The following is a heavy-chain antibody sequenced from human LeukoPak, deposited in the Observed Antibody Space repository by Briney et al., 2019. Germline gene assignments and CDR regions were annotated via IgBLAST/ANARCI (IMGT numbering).Heavy chain of an antibody. CDR1: GFTFSSYS. CDR2: ISSSSSYI. J-gene: IGHJ4*02. V-gene: IGHV3-21*04. CDR3: AKGSSMVRGVIEILFDC. D-gene: IGHD3-10*01. Sequence: GGSLRLSCAASGFTFSSYSMNWVRQAPGKGLEWVSSISSSSSYIYYADSVKGRFTISRDNAKNSLYLQMNSLRAEDTAVYYCAKGSSMVRGVIEILFDCWGQGTLVTVSS.